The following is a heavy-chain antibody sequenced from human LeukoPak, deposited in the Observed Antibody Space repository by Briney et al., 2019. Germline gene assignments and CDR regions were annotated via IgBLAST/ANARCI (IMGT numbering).Heavy chain of an antibody. CDR1: GFTFSSYA. J-gene: IGHJ4*02. Sequence: GGSLRLSCAASGFTFSSYAMAWVRQAPGKGLEWGSAISSSGDNTYYADSVKGRFTISRDNSKNTLYLQLNSLRAEDTAVYYCARDRAAADLDYWGQGTLVTVSS. CDR3: ARDRAAADLDY. D-gene: IGHD6-13*01. CDR2: ISSSGDNT. V-gene: IGHV3-23*01.